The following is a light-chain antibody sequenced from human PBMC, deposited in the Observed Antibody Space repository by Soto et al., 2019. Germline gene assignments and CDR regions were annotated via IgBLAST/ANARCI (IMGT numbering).Light chain of an antibody. V-gene: IGKV3-11*01. J-gene: IGKJ1*01. CDR3: QQSDNWPRT. Sequence: EIVLTQSPATLSLSPGERATLSCRTSQSVGTYLAWYQQKPGQAPRLLISDASDRATGIPARFSGSGSGTDFTLTISSLEPEDFAVYYCQQSDNWPRTFGQGTKVDIK. CDR1: QSVGTY. CDR2: DAS.